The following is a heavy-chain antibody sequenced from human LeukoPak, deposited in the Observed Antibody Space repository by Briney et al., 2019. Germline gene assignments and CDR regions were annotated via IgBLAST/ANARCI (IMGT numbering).Heavy chain of an antibody. CDR3: ARERDRGVTSPYSDY. CDR2: IYSGGST. CDR1: GFSVSSNY. D-gene: IGHD2-21*02. J-gene: IGHJ4*02. V-gene: IGHV3-66*01. Sequence: QAGGSLRLSCAASGFSVSSNYMSWVRQAPGKGLEWVSVIYSGGSTNYADSVKGRFTISRDNSKNTLYLQMNSLRAEDTAVYYCARERDRGVTSPYSDYWGQGTLVTVSS.